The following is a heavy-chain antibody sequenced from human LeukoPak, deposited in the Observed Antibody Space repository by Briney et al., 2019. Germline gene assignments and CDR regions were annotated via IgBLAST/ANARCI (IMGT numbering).Heavy chain of an antibody. J-gene: IGHJ6*02. CDR1: GGTFSSYA. D-gene: IGHD3-10*01. V-gene: IGHV1-69*01. Sequence: GASVNVSCTASGGTFSSYAISWVRQAPGQGLEWMGGIIPIFGTANYAQKFQGRVTITADESTSTAYMELSSLRSEDTAVYYCASPDVLLWFGERYGMDVWGQGTTVTVSS. CDR3: ASPDVLLWFGERYGMDV. CDR2: IIPIFGTA.